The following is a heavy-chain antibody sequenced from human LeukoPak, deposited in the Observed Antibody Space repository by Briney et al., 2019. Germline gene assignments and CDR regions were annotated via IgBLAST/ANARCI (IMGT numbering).Heavy chain of an antibody. CDR2: ISAYDGNT. Sequence: ASVKVSCKASGYSFSSYAINWVRQAPGQGLEWMGWISAYDGNTNYAQKLQGRVTMTTDTSTSTAYMELRSLRSDDTAVYYCARAYYSGSYSNFDYWGQGTLVTVSS. J-gene: IGHJ4*02. CDR3: ARAYYSGSYSNFDY. V-gene: IGHV1-18*01. CDR1: GYSFSSYA. D-gene: IGHD1-26*01.